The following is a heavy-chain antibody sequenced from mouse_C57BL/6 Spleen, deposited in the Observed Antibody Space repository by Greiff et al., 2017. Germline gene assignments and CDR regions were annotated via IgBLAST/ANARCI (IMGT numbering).Heavy chain of an antibody. CDR1: GFTFSDYY. Sequence: EVQVVQSEGGLVQPGSSMKLSCTASGFTFSDYYMAWVRQVPEKGLEWVGNINYDGSSTYYLDSLKSRFIISRDNAKNILYLQMSSLKSEDTATYYCARVYDGYLDDWGQGTTLTVSS. V-gene: IGHV5-16*01. D-gene: IGHD2-3*01. J-gene: IGHJ2*01. CDR2: INYDGSST. CDR3: ARVYDGYLDD.